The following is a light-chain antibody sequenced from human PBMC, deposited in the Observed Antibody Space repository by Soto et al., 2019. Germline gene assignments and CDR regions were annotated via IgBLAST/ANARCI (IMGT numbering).Light chain of an antibody. CDR3: GSFTSTSTLYV. Sequence: QSVLSQPASVSASPGQSITISCSGTSSDVGDNNYVSWYQQHPGKAPKLIIYEVNNRPSGVSNRFSGSKSGNTASLSISGLQAEDEADYYCGSFTSTSTLYVFGAGTK. CDR2: EVN. CDR1: SSDVGDNNY. J-gene: IGLJ1*01. V-gene: IGLV2-14*01.